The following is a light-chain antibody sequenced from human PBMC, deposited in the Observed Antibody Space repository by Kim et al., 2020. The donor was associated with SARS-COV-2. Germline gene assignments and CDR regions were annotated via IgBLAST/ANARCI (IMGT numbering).Light chain of an antibody. V-gene: IGLV2-8*01. CDR3: FSYAGSTDV. J-gene: IGLJ1*01. CDR1: SSDVGGYNY. Sequence: QSALTQPPSASGSPGQSVTISCTGTSSDVGGYNYVSWYQQHPGKAPKLMIYEVNRRPSGVPDRFSGSKSGSTASLTVSGLQAEDEADYYCFSYAGSTDVFGTGTKVTVL. CDR2: EVN.